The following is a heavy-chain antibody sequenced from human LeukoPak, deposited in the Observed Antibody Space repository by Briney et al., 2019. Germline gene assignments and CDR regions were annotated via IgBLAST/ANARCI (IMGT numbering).Heavy chain of an antibody. CDR2: ISAYNGNT. V-gene: IGHV1-18*01. J-gene: IGHJ6*03. Sequence: GASVKVSCKASGYTFTSYGISWVRQAPGQGLEWMGWISAYNGNTNYAQKLQGRVTMTTDTSTSTAYMELSSLRSEDTAVYYCASTPGTVTTTGYYYYMDVWGKGTTVTISS. CDR1: GYTFTSYG. CDR3: ASTPGTVTTTGYYYYMDV. D-gene: IGHD4-17*01.